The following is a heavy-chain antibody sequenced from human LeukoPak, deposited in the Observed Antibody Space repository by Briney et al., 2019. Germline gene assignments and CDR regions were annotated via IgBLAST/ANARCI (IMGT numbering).Heavy chain of an antibody. D-gene: IGHD2-2*01. CDR1: GFTFDDYG. CDR2: INWNGGST. CDR3: ARDLGDCSSTSCPVGY. V-gene: IGHV3-20*04. Sequence: GGSLRLSCAASGFTFDDYGMSWVRQAPGKGLEWVSGINWNGGSTGYADSVKGRFATSRDNAKNSLYLQMNSLRAEDTALYYCARDLGDCSSTSCPVGYWGQGTLVTVSS. J-gene: IGHJ4*02.